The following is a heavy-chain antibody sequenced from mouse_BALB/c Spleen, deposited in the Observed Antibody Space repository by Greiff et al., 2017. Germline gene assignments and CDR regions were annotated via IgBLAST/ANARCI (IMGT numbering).Heavy chain of an antibody. CDR1: GFTFNTNA. CDR2: IRSKSNNYAT. D-gene: IGHD2-3*01. V-gene: IGHV10S3*01. J-gene: IGHJ2*01. CDR3: VREGGWFLDY. Sequence: EVQLVETGGGLVQPKGSLKLSCAASGFTFNTNAMNWVRQAPGKGLEWVARIRSKSNNYATYYADSVKDRFTISRDDSQSMLYLQMNNLKTEDTAMYYCVREGGWFLDYWGQGTTLTVSS.